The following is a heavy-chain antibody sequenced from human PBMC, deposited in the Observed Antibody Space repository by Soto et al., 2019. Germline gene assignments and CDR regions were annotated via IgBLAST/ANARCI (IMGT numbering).Heavy chain of an antibody. D-gene: IGHD3-3*01. CDR3: ARVRYYDFWSGYYTGWFDP. J-gene: IGHJ5*02. CDR1: GGTFSSYA. V-gene: IGHV1-69*06. CDR2: IIPIFGTA. Sequence: SVKVSCKASGGTFSSYAISWVRQAPGQGLEWMGGIIPIFGTANYAQKFQGRVTITADKSTSTAYMELSSLRSEDTAVYYCARVRYYDFWSGYYTGWFDPWGQGTLGTVSS.